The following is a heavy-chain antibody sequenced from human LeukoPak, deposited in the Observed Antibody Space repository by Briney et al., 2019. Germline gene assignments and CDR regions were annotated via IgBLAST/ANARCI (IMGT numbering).Heavy chain of an antibody. CDR3: AKGARYSISSGILFGIHYLDV. D-gene: IGHD6-6*01. CDR1: GFTFSSYG. J-gene: IGHJ6*03. CDR2: ISFDASKK. V-gene: IGHV3-30*18. Sequence: GGSLRLSCGVSGFTFSSYGMHWVRQAPGKGLEWVAVISFDASKKYYADSVKGRFTISRDNSKNTLYLQMNSLRAEDTAVYYCAKGARYSISSGILFGIHYLDVWGKGTTVTISS.